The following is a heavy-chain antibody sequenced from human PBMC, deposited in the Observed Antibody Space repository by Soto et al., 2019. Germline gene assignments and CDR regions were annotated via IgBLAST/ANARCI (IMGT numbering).Heavy chain of an antibody. CDR3: ARDLPPLYYYILPPPGLSFDF. V-gene: IGHV1-3*01. CDR1: GYTFTSYA. J-gene: IGHJ3*01. CDR2: INAGNGNT. D-gene: IGHD3-9*01. Sequence: ASVKVSCKASGYTFTSYAMHWVRQAPGQRLEWMGWINAGNGNTKYSQKFQGRVTITRDASASTAYMELSSLRSEDTAVYYCARDLPPLYYYILPPPGLSFDFWGQGTMVTVSS.